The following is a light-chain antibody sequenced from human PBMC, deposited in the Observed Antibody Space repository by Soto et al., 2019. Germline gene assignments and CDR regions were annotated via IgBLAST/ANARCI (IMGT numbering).Light chain of an antibody. J-gene: IGLJ1*01. CDR1: SSDIGDYNY. V-gene: IGLV2-8*01. CDR2: EVS. Sequence: QSALTQPPSASGSPGQSVTISCTGTSSDIGDYNYVSWYQHHPGKAPKLMIYEVSKRPSGVPDRFSGSKSVNTASLTVSGLQAEDEADYYCSSYAGSNNPLVFGTGTKLTVL. CDR3: SSYAGSNNPLV.